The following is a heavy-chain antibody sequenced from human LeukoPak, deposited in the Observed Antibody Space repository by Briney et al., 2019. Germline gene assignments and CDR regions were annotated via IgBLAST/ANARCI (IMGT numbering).Heavy chain of an antibody. D-gene: IGHD3-22*01. Sequence: ASVKVSCKASGYTFTSYAMHWVRQAPGQRLEWMGWINAGNGNTKYSQKFQGRVTITRDTSASTAYMELSSLRSEDTAVYYCANRLVPCDSSGYYSLGYWGQGTLVTVSS. CDR2: INAGNGNT. J-gene: IGHJ4*02. V-gene: IGHV1-3*01. CDR1: GYTFTSYA. CDR3: ANRLVPCDSSGYYSLGY.